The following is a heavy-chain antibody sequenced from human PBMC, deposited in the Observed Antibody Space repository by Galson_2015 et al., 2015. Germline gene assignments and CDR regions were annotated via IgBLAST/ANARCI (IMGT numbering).Heavy chain of an antibody. CDR2: IIPIFGTA. CDR1: GGTFSSYA. CDR3: GRVGGWGGGGGYPKPDYYYYMDV. Sequence: SVKVSCKASGGTFSSYAISWVRQAPGQGLEWMGGIIPIFGTAHYAQKFQGRVTLTADESTSTAYMELSSLRSEDTAVYYCGRVGGWGGGGGYPKPDYYYYMDVWGKGTTVTVSS. V-gene: IGHV1-69*13. D-gene: IGHD3-22*01. J-gene: IGHJ6*03.